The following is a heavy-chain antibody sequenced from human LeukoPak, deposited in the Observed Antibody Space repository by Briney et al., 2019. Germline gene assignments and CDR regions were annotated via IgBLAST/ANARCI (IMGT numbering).Heavy chain of an antibody. CDR1: GGSISSYY. CDR2: IYYSGST. Sequence: SETLSLTCTVSGGSISSYYWSWIRQPPGKGLEWIGYIYYSGSTNYNPSLKSRVTISVDTSKNQFSLKLSSVTAADTAVYYCASMYYDFWSGSTPTYYYYYMDVWATGPRSPSP. V-gene: IGHV4-59*01. CDR3: ASMYYDFWSGSTPTYYYYYMDV. D-gene: IGHD3-3*01. J-gene: IGHJ6*03.